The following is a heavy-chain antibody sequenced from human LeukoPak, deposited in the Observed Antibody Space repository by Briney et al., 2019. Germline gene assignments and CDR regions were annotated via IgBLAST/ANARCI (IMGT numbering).Heavy chain of an antibody. D-gene: IGHD2-8*02. CDR1: GFTFSSYA. CDR2: LSGSGGST. Sequence: GGSLRLSCAASGFTFSSYAMSWVRQAPGKGLEWVSALSGSGGSTYYADSVKGRFTISRDNSKNTLYLQMNSLRAEDTAVYYCAKAHSHYCTGSTCYSDYWGQGTLVSVSS. J-gene: IGHJ4*02. CDR3: AKAHSHYCTGSTCYSDY. V-gene: IGHV3-23*01.